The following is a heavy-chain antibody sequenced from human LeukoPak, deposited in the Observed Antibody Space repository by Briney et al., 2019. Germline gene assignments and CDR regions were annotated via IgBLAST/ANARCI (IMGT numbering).Heavy chain of an antibody. V-gene: IGHV3-30*03. CDR3: TRDWNDLDY. CDR2: IYYDGSNK. Sequence: GGSLRLSCAASGFIFSNYGMHWVRQAPGKGLEWVAVIYYDGSNKYYADSVKGRFTISRDNSRNMLYLQMNSLRAEDTAVYYSTRDWNDLDYWGQGTLVTVSS. CDR1: GFIFSNYG. D-gene: IGHD1-1*01. J-gene: IGHJ4*02.